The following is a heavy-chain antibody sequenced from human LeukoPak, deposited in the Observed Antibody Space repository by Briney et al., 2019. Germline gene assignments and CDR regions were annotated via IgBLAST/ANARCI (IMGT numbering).Heavy chain of an antibody. J-gene: IGHJ5*02. CDR2: ISGSGGST. V-gene: IGHV3-23*01. CDR1: GFTFSNAW. Sequence: PGGSLRLSCAASGFTFSNAWMSWVRQAPGKGLEWVSAISGSGGSTYYADSVKGRFTISRDNSKNTLYLQMNSLRAEDTAVYYCAKAPERIVGGHWFDPWGQGTLVTVSS. CDR3: AKAPERIVGGHWFDP. D-gene: IGHD1-26*01.